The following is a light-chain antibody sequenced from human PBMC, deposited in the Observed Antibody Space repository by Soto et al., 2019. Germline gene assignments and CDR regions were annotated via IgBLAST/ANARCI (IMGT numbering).Light chain of an antibody. CDR2: DTS. J-gene: IGKJ1*01. CDR3: QQRSKWPRT. V-gene: IGKV3-11*01. CDR1: ESIYSF. Sequence: EIVLTQSPATLSLSPGERATLSCRATESIYSFLAWYQQKPGQAPRLLIYDTSNRAPGIPARFSGSGSGTDFTLTISSLEPEDFAVYFCQQRSKWPRTFGQGTKVEIK.